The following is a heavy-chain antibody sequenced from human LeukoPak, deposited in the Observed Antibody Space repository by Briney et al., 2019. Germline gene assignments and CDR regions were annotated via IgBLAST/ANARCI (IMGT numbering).Heavy chain of an antibody. CDR1: GFTFTSYS. J-gene: IGHJ1*01. Sequence: GGSLRLSCAASGFTFTSYSMYWVRQAPGKGLEWVSSISSSSSHMFYADSVKGRFSISRDNANNSLYLQMNSVRAEDTAVYYCVRDSGSSYGYYFLHWGQGTLVTVSS. CDR3: VRDSGSSYGYYFLH. D-gene: IGHD1-26*01. V-gene: IGHV3-21*01. CDR2: ISSSSSHM.